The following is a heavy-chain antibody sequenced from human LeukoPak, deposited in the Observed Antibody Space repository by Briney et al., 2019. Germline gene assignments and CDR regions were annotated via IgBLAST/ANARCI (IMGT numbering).Heavy chain of an antibody. CDR2: ISAYNGNT. CDR3: ARDVYDSSGLYYSSPYYFYGMDV. Sequence: GASVKVSCKASGYTFTSYGISWVRQAPGQGLEWMGWISAYNGNTNYAQKLQGRVTMTTDTSTSTAYMELRSLRSDDTAVYYCARDVYDSSGLYYSSPYYFYGMDVWGQGTTVTVSS. V-gene: IGHV1-18*01. J-gene: IGHJ6*02. CDR1: GYTFTSYG. D-gene: IGHD3-22*01.